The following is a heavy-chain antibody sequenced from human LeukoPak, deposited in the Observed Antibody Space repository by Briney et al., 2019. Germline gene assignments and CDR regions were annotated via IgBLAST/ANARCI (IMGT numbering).Heavy chain of an antibody. J-gene: IGHJ4*02. CDR2: INSDGSST. CDR1: GFTFSSYW. CDR3: ARASSYGYQFDY. Sequence: GGSLRLSCAASGFTFSSYWMHWVRQAPGKGLVWVSRINSDGSSTSYADSVKGRFTISRDNSKNTLYLQMNSLRAEDTAVYYCARASSYGYQFDYWGQGTLVTVSS. V-gene: IGHV3-74*01. D-gene: IGHD5-18*01.